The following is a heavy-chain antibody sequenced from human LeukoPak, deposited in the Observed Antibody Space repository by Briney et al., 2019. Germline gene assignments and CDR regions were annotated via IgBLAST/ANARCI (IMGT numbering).Heavy chain of an antibody. J-gene: IGHJ4*02. CDR2: ISGASSYI. Sequence: TGGSLRLSCAASGFTLSSYYMNWVRQAPGKGLEWVSSISGASSYISYADSVKGRFTISRDNAKNSLYLQMNSLRADDTAVYYCARDPGGNTYGRYFDYWGQGTLVTVSS. V-gene: IGHV3-21*06. CDR1: GFTLSSYY. CDR3: ARDPGGNTYGRYFDY. D-gene: IGHD5-18*01.